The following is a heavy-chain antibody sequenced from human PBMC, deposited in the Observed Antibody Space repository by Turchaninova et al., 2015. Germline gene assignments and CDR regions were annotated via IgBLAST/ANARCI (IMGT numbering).Heavy chain of an antibody. D-gene: IGHD1-26*01. J-gene: IGHJ4*02. Sequence: QVPLQESGPRLVKPSETLSLTCTVSGGSVSSGNSYLCWIRHPPGKGLEWSGYIYHSGSTNYSPSLKSRVAIAVDTSKNQFSLKLTSVTTADTAVYYCARSASIVGPTTLDYWGQGTLVTVSS. CDR2: IYHSGST. CDR1: GGSVSSGNSY. CDR3: ARSASIVGPTTLDY. V-gene: IGHV4-61*01.